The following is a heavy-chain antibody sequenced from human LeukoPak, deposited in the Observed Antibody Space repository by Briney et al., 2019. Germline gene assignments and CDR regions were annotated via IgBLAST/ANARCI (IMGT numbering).Heavy chain of an antibody. CDR1: GGSMSSYY. CDR3: ARAYCSGGSCPNFDY. Sequence: PSATLSLTCTVSGGSMSSYYWSWIRQPPGKGLEWIGYIYYSGSTNYNPSLKSRVTISGDTSKNQFSLKLSSVTAADTAVYYCARAYCSGGSCPNFDYWGQGTLVTVSS. V-gene: IGHV4-59*01. J-gene: IGHJ4*02. CDR2: IYYSGST. D-gene: IGHD2-15*01.